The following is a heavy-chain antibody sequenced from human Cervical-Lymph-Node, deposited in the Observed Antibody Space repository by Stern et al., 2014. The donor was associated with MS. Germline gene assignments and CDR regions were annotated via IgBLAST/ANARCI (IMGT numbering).Heavy chain of an antibody. Sequence: QVQLVPSGGGVVQPGPSLRLSCAASGFTFSSYGLHWVRQAPGTGLEWVALAWSDGRTAYYTNSVNGRFTISRDNSKNTLSLQMNSLTAEDTAVYYCARGHIPYAYNYLFDYWGQGTLVTVSS. CDR1: GFTFSSYG. D-gene: IGHD5-24*01. CDR2: AWSDGRTA. J-gene: IGHJ4*02. CDR3: ARGHIPYAYNYLFDY. V-gene: IGHV3-33*01.